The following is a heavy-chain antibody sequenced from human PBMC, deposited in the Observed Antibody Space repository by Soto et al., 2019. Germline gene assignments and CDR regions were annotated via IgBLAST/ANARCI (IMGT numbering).Heavy chain of an antibody. Sequence: PGGSLRLSCTASGFTFGTYGMHWVRQAPGKGLEWVALIWYDGSDKFYADSVKGRFTISRDNSKNTLYLQMNSLRDEDTAVYYCARGSGSYNIDYWGQGTLVTVSS. D-gene: IGHD1-26*01. J-gene: IGHJ4*02. CDR3: ARGSGSYNIDY. CDR1: GFTFGTYG. CDR2: IWYDGSDK. V-gene: IGHV3-33*01.